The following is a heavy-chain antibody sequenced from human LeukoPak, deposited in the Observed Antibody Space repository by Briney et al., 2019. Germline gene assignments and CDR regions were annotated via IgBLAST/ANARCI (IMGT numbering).Heavy chain of an antibody. CDR1: SGSISIFY. J-gene: IGHJ6*02. Sequence: PSETLSLTCTVASGSISIFYWSWIRQPPGKGLEWIGYIYDSVNTNYNPSLKSRVTISVDMSRNQFSLKLNSVTAADTAIYYCARDRELGVWGQGTTVTVSS. CDR2: IYDSVNT. V-gene: IGHV4-59*01. CDR3: ARDRELGV. D-gene: IGHD1-26*01.